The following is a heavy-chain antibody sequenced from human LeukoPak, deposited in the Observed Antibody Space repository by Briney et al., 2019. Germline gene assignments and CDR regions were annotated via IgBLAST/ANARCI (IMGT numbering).Heavy chain of an antibody. CDR2: ISYDGSNK. D-gene: IGHD6-13*01. Sequence: GGSLRLSCAASGFTFSSYGMHWVRQAPGKGLEWVAVISYDGSNKYYADSVKGQFTISRDNSKNTLYLQMNSLRAEDTAVYYCAKGSWAFDYWGQGTLVTVSS. V-gene: IGHV3-30*18. J-gene: IGHJ4*02. CDR1: GFTFSSYG. CDR3: AKGSWAFDY.